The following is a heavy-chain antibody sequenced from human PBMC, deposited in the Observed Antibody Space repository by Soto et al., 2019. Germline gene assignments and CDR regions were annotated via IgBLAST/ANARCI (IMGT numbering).Heavy chain of an antibody. Sequence: SQTLSDACSVSDDSISRGGYYCRRIRQHPGKGLEWIGYIYYSGSTYYNPSLKSRVTISVDTSKNQFSLKLSSVTAADTAVYYCARDLRLRGFYGMDVWGQWTTVTVSS. CDR2: IYYSGST. D-gene: IGHD3-10*01. CDR1: DDSISRGGYY. CDR3: ARDLRLRGFYGMDV. V-gene: IGHV4-31*03. J-gene: IGHJ6*02.